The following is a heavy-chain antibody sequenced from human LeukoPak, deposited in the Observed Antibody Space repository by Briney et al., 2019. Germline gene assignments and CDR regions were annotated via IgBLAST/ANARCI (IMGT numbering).Heavy chain of an antibody. D-gene: IGHD3-22*01. CDR1: GDTFTSYG. CDR3: ARDGAYYYDSSGYPDY. J-gene: IGHJ4*02. V-gene: IGHV1-18*01. Sequence: ASVKVSCTASGDTFTSYGISWVRQAPGQGLEWMGWISAYNGNTNYAQKLQGRVTMTTDTSTSTAYMELRSLRSDDTAVYYCARDGAYYYDSSGYPDYWGQGTLVTVSS. CDR2: ISAYNGNT.